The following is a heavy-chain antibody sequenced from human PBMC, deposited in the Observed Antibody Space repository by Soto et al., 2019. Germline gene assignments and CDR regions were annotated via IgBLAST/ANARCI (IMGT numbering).Heavy chain of an antibody. V-gene: IGHV5-51*01. CDR2: IYPDDSDT. Sequence: GESLKISCKGSGYSFSTYWIGWVRQTPGTGLEWMGIIYPDDSDTRYSPSFQGQVTISVDKSISTAYLQWRSLKASDTAMYYCARHRCSGSTCYDSDYWGQGTLVTVSS. CDR3: ARHRCSGSTCYDSDY. CDR1: GYSFSTYW. J-gene: IGHJ4*02. D-gene: IGHD2-15*01.